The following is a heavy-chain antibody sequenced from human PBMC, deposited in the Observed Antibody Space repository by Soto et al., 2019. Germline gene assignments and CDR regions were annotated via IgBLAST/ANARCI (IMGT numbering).Heavy chain of an antibody. D-gene: IGHD3-10*01. J-gene: IGHJ6*02. Sequence: SETLSLTCGVSGGSISSGGYSWSWIRQPPGKGLEWIGYIYHSGSTYYNPSLKSRVTISVDRSKNQFSLKLSSVTAADTAMYYCARAMVRGKNYYGMDVWGQGTTVTVSS. CDR3: ARAMVRGKNYYGMDV. CDR2: IYHSGST. V-gene: IGHV4-30-2*01. CDR1: GGSISSGGYS.